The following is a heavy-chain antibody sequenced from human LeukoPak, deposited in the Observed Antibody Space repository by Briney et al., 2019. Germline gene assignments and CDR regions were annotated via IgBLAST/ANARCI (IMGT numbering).Heavy chain of an antibody. J-gene: IGHJ4*02. CDR2: INHSGST. V-gene: IGHV4-30-2*01. Sequence: SQTLSLTCAVSGGSISSGGYSWSWIRQPPGKGLEWIGEINHSGSTNYNPSLKSRVTISVDTSKNQFSLKLSSVTAADTAVYYCARGRRVLDYWGQGTLVTVSS. CDR1: GGSISSGGYS. CDR3: ARGRRVLDY. D-gene: IGHD3-10*01.